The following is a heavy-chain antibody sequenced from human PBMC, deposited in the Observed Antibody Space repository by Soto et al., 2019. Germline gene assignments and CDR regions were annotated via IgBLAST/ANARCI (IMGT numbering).Heavy chain of an antibody. CDR3: ARVQWCGGSCYGVFDP. CDR1: GGSFSGYY. D-gene: IGHD2-15*01. J-gene: IGHJ5*02. CDR2: INHSGST. V-gene: IGHV4-34*01. Sequence: SETLSLTCAVYGGSFSGYYWSWIRQPPGKGLEWIGEINHSGSTNYNPSLKSRVTISVDTSKNQFSLKLSSVTAADTAVYYCARVQWCGGSCYGVFDPWGQGTLVTVSS.